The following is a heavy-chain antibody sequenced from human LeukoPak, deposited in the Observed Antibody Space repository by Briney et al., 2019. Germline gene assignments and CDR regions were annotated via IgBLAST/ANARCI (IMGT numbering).Heavy chain of an antibody. Sequence: PGGSLRLSCAASGFTFSSYSMNWVRQAPGKGLEWVSYISSSSSTIYYADSVKGRFTISRDNAKNSLYLQMNSLRAEDTAVYYCARDGGSSGWYHFDYWGQGTLVTVSS. D-gene: IGHD6-19*01. CDR1: GFTFSSYS. J-gene: IGHJ4*02. CDR2: ISSSSSTI. V-gene: IGHV3-48*01. CDR3: ARDGGSSGWYHFDY.